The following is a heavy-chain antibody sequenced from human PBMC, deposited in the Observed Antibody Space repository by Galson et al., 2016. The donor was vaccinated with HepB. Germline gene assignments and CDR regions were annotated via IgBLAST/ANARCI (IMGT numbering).Heavy chain of an antibody. D-gene: IGHD2-21*02. V-gene: IGHV3-74*01. CDR1: GFTFGNFQ. CDR3: IRDRDLKVGTAYYDAFDI. CDR2: IDTDVSNI. Sequence: SLRLSCAGSGFTFGNFQMHWVRQAPGKGLMWVAHIDTDVSNIGYAESVAGRFTISRDNAKNTLYLQMNSLRAEDTAVYYCIRDRDLKVGTAYYDAFDIWGQGTMVTVSS. J-gene: IGHJ3*02.